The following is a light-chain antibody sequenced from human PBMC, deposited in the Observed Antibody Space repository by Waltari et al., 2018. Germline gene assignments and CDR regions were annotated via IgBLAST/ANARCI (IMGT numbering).Light chain of an antibody. J-gene: IGKJ4*01. CDR3: QQYEDEST. CDR1: QDIKTY. CDR2: DVS. V-gene: IGKV1-33*01. Sequence: DVQMTQSPSSLSASVGDRVTITCQASQDIKTYLNWYQQKSGKAPKVVIDDVSHLATGVPSRFSGTGYGTQFTLTISSLQPEDIATYYCQQYEDESTFGGGTKVEVK.